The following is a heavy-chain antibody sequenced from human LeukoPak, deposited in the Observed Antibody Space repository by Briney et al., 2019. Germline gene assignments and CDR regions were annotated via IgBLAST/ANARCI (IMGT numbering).Heavy chain of an antibody. V-gene: IGHV5-51*01. CDR3: GRIPAAGSLKGSFDI. CDR2: IYPGDSDT. CDR1: GYRFTTYW. J-gene: IGHJ3*02. D-gene: IGHD6-13*01. Sequence: PGESLKISCKGSGYRFTTYWIGWVRQMPGKGLEWMGIIYPGDSDTTYSPSFQGQVTISADKSISTAYLQWSSLKASDSAMYYCGRIPAAGSLKGSFDIWGQGTMVTVSS.